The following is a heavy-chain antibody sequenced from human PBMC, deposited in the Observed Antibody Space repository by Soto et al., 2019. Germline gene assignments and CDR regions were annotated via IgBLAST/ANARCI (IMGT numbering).Heavy chain of an antibody. J-gene: IGHJ6*02. CDR2: ISSSSSYI. V-gene: IGHV3-21*01. CDR3: AREEQWLIYYYGMDV. Sequence: EVQLVESGGGLVKPGGSLRLSCAASGFTFSSYSMNWVRPAPGKGLEWVSSISSSSSYIYYADSVKGRFTISRDNAKNSLYLQMNSLRAEDTAVYYCAREEQWLIYYYGMDVWGQGTTVTVSS. CDR1: GFTFSSYS. D-gene: IGHD6-19*01.